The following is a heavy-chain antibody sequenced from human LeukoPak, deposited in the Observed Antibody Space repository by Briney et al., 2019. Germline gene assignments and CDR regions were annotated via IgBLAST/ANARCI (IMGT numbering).Heavy chain of an antibody. Sequence: PSETLSLTCTVSGGSISSSSYYWSWISQPPGKGLEWIGEINHSGSTNYNPSLKSRVTISVDTSKNQFSLKLSSVTAADTAVYYCASLPRRDGYNGEYWGQGTLVTVSS. CDR1: GGSISSSSYY. CDR2: INHSGST. V-gene: IGHV4-39*07. J-gene: IGHJ4*02. CDR3: ASLPRRDGYNGEY. D-gene: IGHD5-24*01.